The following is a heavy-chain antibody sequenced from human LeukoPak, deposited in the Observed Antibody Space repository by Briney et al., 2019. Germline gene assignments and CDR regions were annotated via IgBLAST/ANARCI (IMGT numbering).Heavy chain of an antibody. Sequence: GGSLRLSCDVSGFTFRNYAMSWVRQAPGKGPEWVSGISASGGSKYYADSVKGRFTISRDNFKDTMYLQMNSLRVEDTAVYYCAKPESTGWYGDYWGQGTLVTVSP. D-gene: IGHD6-19*01. V-gene: IGHV3-23*01. CDR3: AKPESTGWYGDY. CDR2: ISASGGSK. CDR1: GFTFRNYA. J-gene: IGHJ4*02.